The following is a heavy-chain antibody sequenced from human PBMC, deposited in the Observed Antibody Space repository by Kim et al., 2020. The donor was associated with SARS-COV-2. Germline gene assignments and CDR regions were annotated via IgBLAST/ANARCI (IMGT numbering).Heavy chain of an antibody. CDR2: ISSSGSTI. CDR3: ARGGALGYQLPYDY. J-gene: IGHJ4*02. Sequence: GGSLRLSCADSGFTFSDYYMSWIRQAPGKGLEWVSYISSSGSTIYYADSVKGRFTISRDNAKNSLYLQMNSLGAEDTAVYYCARGGALGYQLPYDYWGQGTLVTVYS. D-gene: IGHD2-2*01. CDR1: GFTFSDYY. V-gene: IGHV3-11*01.